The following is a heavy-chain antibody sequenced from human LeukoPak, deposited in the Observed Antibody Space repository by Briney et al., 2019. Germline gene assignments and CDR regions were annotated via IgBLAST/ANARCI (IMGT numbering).Heavy chain of an antibody. J-gene: IGHJ4*02. CDR1: GFTFSSYA. Sequence: PGGSLRLSCAASGFTFSSYAMSWVRQPPGKGLEWIGSIYYSGSTYYNPSLKSRVTISVDPSKNQFSLKLSSVTAADTAVYYCARLGYCSGGSCFHPFDYWGQGTLVTVSS. CDR3: ARLGYCSGGSCFHPFDY. V-gene: IGHV4-39*01. D-gene: IGHD2-15*01. CDR2: IYYSGST.